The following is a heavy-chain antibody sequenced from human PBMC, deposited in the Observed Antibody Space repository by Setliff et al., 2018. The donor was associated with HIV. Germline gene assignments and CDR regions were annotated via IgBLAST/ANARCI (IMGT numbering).Heavy chain of an antibody. CDR2: MYYRGST. CDR3: ARQGSLCPDCYLDS. D-gene: IGHD2-21*01. CDR1: GGSISSSGYY. Sequence: PSETLFLTCTVSGGSISSSGYYWGWIRQPPGKGLEWIGNMYYRGSTYYNPSLKSRVIISVDTSKNQFSLKLSSVTAADTAVYYCARQGSLCPDCYLDSWGQGILVTVSS. V-gene: IGHV4-39*01. J-gene: IGHJ4*02.